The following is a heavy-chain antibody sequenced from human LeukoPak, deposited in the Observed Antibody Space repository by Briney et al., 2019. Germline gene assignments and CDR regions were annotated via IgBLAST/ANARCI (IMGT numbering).Heavy chain of an antibody. Sequence: SEALSLTCTVSGDSISNYYWTWIRQPPGKGLEWIGYIYYSGNTNYNPSLKSRVTISLDTSKNQFSLKLTSVTAADTAMYYCARRKAKTPNYFDYWGQGALVTVSS. V-gene: IGHV4-59*08. J-gene: IGHJ4*02. CDR3: ARRKAKTPNYFDY. CDR2: IYYSGNT. CDR1: GDSISNYY.